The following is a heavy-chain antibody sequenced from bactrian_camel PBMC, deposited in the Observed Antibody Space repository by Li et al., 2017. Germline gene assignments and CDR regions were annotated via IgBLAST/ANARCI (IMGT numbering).Heavy chain of an antibody. Sequence: VQLVESGGGLVQPGGSLTLSCVASGFTFSLYEMSWVRQAEGKELEWVSEINAGGGSTHYADSVKGRFTVSRDNAKNTVFLQMESLKTEDSALYYCVTGARWGQGTQVTVS. V-gene: IGHV3S40*01. CDR3: VTGAR. J-gene: IGHJ4*01. CDR2: INAGGGST. CDR1: GFTFSLYE.